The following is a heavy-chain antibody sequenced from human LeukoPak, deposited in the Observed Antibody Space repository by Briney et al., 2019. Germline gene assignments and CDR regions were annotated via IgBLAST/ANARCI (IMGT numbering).Heavy chain of an antibody. D-gene: IGHD3-22*01. CDR1: GFTFSSYW. Sequence: GGSLRLSCAASGFTFSSYWMSWVRQAPGRGLEWVSNIKQDGSEKYYVNSVKGRFTISRDNAKNSLYLQMNSLRAEDTAVYYCARDCYYDGSCYGCFQYFGQGNLVTVSS. CDR3: ARDCYYDGSCYGCFQY. V-gene: IGHV3-7*01. J-gene: IGHJ1*01. CDR2: IKQDGSEK.